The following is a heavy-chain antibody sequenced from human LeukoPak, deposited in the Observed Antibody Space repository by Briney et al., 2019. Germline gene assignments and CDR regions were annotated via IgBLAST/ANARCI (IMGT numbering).Heavy chain of an antibody. J-gene: IGHJ4*02. CDR2: IKQDGSEK. CDR3: ANSYGYLFDY. CDR1: GFTFSRYW. D-gene: IGHD5-18*01. V-gene: IGHV3-7*02. Sequence: GGSLRLSCAASGFTFSRYWMNWVRQAPGKGLEWVANIKQDGSEKYYADSVKGRFTISRDNSKNTLYLQMNSLRAEDTAVYYCANSYGYLFDYWGQGTLVTVSS.